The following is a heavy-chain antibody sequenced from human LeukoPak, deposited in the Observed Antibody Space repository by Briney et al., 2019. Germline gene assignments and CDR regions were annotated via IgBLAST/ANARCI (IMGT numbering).Heavy chain of an antibody. J-gene: IGHJ4*02. Sequence: KNGESLKISCKGSGYTFTSYWIGWVRQMPGKGLEWMGIIYPGDSDTRYSPSLQGQVTISADKSISTAYLQWSSLKASDTAMYYCAKGKGYCSAGSCGIFDYWGQGTLVTVSS. D-gene: IGHD2-15*01. CDR1: GYTFTSYW. CDR2: IYPGDSDT. CDR3: AKGKGYCSAGSCGIFDY. V-gene: IGHV5-51*01.